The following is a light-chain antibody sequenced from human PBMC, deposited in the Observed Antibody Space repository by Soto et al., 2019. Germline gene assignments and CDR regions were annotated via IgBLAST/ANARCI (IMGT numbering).Light chain of an antibody. J-gene: IGLJ3*02. CDR3: SSYTTSTTWV. V-gene: IGLV2-14*01. Sequence: QSALTQPASVPGSPGQSITISCTGTSSDVGAYNYVSWYQQHPGKAPKLMIYEVNNRPSGVSYRFSGSKSGNTASLTISGLQAEDEADYYCSSYTTSTTWVFGGGAKLTVL. CDR2: EVN. CDR1: SSDVGAYNY.